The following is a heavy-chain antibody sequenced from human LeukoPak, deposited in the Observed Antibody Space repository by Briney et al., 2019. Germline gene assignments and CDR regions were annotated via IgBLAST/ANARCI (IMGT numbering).Heavy chain of an antibody. D-gene: IGHD3-3*01. CDR3: ARDTIFGVVIMSPPGGYMDV. V-gene: IGHV3-23*01. CDR1: GFTFSSYA. CDR2: ISGSGGST. J-gene: IGHJ6*03. Sequence: GGSLRLSCAASGFTFSSYAMSWVRQAPGKGLEWVSAISGSGGSTYYADSVKGRFTISRDNSKNTLYLQMNSLRAEDTAVYYCARDTIFGVVIMSPPGGYMDVWGKGTTVTVSS.